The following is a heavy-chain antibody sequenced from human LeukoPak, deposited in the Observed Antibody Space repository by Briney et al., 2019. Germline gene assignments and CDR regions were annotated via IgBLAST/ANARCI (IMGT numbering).Heavy chain of an antibody. D-gene: IGHD1-26*01. CDR1: GGSIRSNGYF. CDR2: LYNSGST. CDR3: ARGVTSPLDAFEI. Sequence: SETLSLTCAVYGGSIRSNGYFWSWLRPPPGKGLEWIGYLYNSGSTNYNPSLKSRLTISVDMSKNQLSLKLSSVTAADTAVYYCARGVTSPLDAFEIWGQGTMVTVSS. J-gene: IGHJ3*02. V-gene: IGHV4-61*05.